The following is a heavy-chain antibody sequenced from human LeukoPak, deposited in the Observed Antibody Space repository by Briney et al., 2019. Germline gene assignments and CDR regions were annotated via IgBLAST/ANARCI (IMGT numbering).Heavy chain of an antibody. V-gene: IGHV4-34*01. CDR1: GGSFSGYY. J-gene: IGHJ6*03. Sequence: ETLSLTCAVYGGSFSGYYWSWIRQPPGKGLEWIGEINHSGSTNYNPSLKSRVTISVDTSKSQFSLKLSSVTAADTAVYYCARGRGIAAAGRRAAYYYYMDVWGKGTTVTVSS. CDR3: ARGRGIAAAGRRAAYYYYMDV. D-gene: IGHD6-13*01. CDR2: INHSGST.